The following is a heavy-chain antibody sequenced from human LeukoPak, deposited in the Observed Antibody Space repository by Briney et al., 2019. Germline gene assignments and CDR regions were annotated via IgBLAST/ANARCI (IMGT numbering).Heavy chain of an antibody. CDR1: GGTFSSYA. J-gene: IGHJ4*02. D-gene: IGHD2-15*01. CDR2: IIPIFGTA. Sequence: ASVKVSCTASGGTFSSYAISWVRQAPGQGLEWMGGIIPIFGTANYAQKFQGRVTITADESTSTAYMELSSLRSEDTAVYYCARDWSGYCSGGSCYSTFDYWGQGTLVTVSS. V-gene: IGHV1-69*13. CDR3: ARDWSGYCSGGSCYSTFDY.